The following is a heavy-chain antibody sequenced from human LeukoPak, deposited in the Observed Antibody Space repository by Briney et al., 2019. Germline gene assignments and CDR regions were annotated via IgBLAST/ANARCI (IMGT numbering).Heavy chain of an antibody. Sequence: SGGSLRLSCAVSGFTFSNYDMNWVRQAPGKGLEWVSYLSTNSRSLYYANSVKGRFTISRDNSKNTLYLQMNSLRAEDTAVYYCAKDSHTYYYDSSGYFDYWGQGTLVTVSS. CDR3: AKDSHTYYYDSSGYFDY. J-gene: IGHJ4*02. D-gene: IGHD3-22*01. CDR2: LSTNSRSL. CDR1: GFTFSNYD. V-gene: IGHV3-48*01.